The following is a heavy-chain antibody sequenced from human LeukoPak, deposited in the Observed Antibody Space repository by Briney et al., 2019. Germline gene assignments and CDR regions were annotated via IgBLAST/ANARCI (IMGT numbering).Heavy chain of an antibody. Sequence: GGSLRLSCAASGFTFSSYAMHWVHQAPGKGLVSLSRVNRDGSSTSYADSVKGRFTISRDNATNTLSLQMNSLRAEDTAVYYCARDRSISAAGDTYWGQGTLVTVSS. CDR2: VNRDGSST. CDR3: ARDRSISAAGDTY. V-gene: IGHV3-74*01. CDR1: GFTFSSYA. D-gene: IGHD6-13*01. J-gene: IGHJ4*02.